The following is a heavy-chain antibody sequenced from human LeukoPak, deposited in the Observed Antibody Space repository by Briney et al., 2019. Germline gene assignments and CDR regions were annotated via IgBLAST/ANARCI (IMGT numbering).Heavy chain of an antibody. CDR3: TRGPDTIFGVV. CDR2: IRSRAYGGTT. D-gene: IGHD3-3*01. Sequence: HTGGSLRLSCTPSAFTFGDYAVSWFRQAPRKGLEWVGFIRSRAYGGTTEYAASVKGRFSISRDDSKGSAYLQMNSLIIEDTAVYYCTRGPDTIFGVVWGQGTLVTVSS. CDR1: AFTFGDYA. V-gene: IGHV3-49*03. J-gene: IGHJ4*02.